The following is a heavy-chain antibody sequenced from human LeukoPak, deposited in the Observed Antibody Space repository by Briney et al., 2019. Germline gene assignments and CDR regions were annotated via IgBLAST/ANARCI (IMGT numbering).Heavy chain of an antibody. CDR2: ISWNSGSI. J-gene: IGHJ6*02. D-gene: IGHD2-15*01. Sequence: PGGSLRLSCATSGFTFDDYAMHWVRQAPGKGLEWVSGISWNSGSIGYADSVKGRFTISRDNAKNSLYLQMNSLRAEDTALYYCAKVREYCSGGSCYRGYYYYGMDVWGQGTTVTVSS. CDR3: AKVREYCSGGSCYRGYYYYGMDV. V-gene: IGHV3-9*01. CDR1: GFTFDDYA.